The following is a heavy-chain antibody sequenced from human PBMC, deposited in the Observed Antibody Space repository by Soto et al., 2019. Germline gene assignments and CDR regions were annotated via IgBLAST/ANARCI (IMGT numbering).Heavy chain of an antibody. Sequence: SETLSLTCTVSGGSISSYYWSWIRQPPGKGLEWIGYIYYSGSTNYNPSLKSRVTISVDTSKNQFSLKLSSVTAADTAVYYCAREVYDILTGYPGYNWLDPWGQGTLVTVSS. V-gene: IGHV4-59*01. CDR1: GGSISSYY. CDR2: IYYSGST. D-gene: IGHD3-9*01. CDR3: AREVYDILTGYPGYNWLDP. J-gene: IGHJ5*02.